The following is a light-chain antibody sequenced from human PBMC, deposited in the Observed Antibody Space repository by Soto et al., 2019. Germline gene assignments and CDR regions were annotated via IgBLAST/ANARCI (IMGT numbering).Light chain of an antibody. CDR1: TSNIGGKN. J-gene: IGLJ3*02. Sequence: QSVLTQPPSTSGTPGQRVTISCSSGTSNIGGKNVSWYQVLPGTAPKLLIYSNDQRPSGVPDRFSGSKSGTSASLAISGRQSEDEAHYYCATWDVSLNGWVFGGGTKLTVL. CDR3: ATWDVSLNGWV. V-gene: IGLV1-44*01. CDR2: SND.